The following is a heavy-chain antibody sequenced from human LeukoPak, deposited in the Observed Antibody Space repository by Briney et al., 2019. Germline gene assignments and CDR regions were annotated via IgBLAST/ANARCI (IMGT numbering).Heavy chain of an antibody. Sequence: SETLSLTCSVSGDSVSRSDSYWDWIRQPPGKGLEWIGTIYYSGRTYYSPSLKSRVTMSVDPSNNQFSLTLRSVTAADTAVYYCTRRRYYDGSGYLEWGQGTLRSVSS. CDR1: GDSVSRSDSY. D-gene: IGHD3-22*01. CDR2: IYYSGRT. J-gene: IGHJ1*01. V-gene: IGHV4-39*01. CDR3: TRRRYYDGSGYLE.